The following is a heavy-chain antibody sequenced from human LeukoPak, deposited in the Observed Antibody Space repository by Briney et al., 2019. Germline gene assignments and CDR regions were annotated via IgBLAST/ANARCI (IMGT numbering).Heavy chain of an antibody. CDR1: GGSISSGDYY. V-gene: IGHV4-30-4*08. D-gene: IGHD3-10*01. CDR2: IYYSGST. J-gene: IGHJ5*02. CDR3: ARGGSDYYGSGRSWFDP. Sequence: SETLSLTCTVSGGSISSGDYYWSWIRQPPGKGLEWIGYIYYSGSTYYNPSLKSRVTISVDTSKNQFSLKLSSVTAADTAVYYCARGGSDYYGSGRSWFDPWGQGTLVTVSS.